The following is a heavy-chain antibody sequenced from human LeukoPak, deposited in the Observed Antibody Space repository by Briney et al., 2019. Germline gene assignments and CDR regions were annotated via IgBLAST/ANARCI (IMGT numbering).Heavy chain of an antibody. CDR3: ARGLNHGSGSYSLDYYYYGVDV. J-gene: IGHJ6*02. D-gene: IGHD3-10*01. Sequence: ASVTVSCKASGCTFTGYYMHWVRQAPGQGLEWMGWINPNSGGTNYAQKFQGRVTMTRDTSISTAYMELSRLRSDDTAVYYCARGLNHGSGSYSLDYYYYGVDVWGQGTTVTVSS. CDR2: INPNSGGT. CDR1: GCTFTGYY. V-gene: IGHV1-2*02.